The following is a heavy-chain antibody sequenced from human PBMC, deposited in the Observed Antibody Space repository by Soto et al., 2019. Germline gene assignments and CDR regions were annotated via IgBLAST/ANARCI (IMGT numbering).Heavy chain of an antibody. D-gene: IGHD3-9*01. Sequence: QLQLQESGPGLVKPSETLSLTCTVSGGSISSDSYYWDWIRQSPEKGLEWLASISYSGSTYYNPTLKSRLIISVDTSKSQFSLKLSSVTAADTAVYYCVRCWPPPYSDALTDYTDAFDYWGQGTLVTISS. CDR1: GGSISSDSYY. CDR3: VRCWPPPYSDALTDYTDAFDY. CDR2: ISYSGST. V-gene: IGHV4-39*01. J-gene: IGHJ4*02.